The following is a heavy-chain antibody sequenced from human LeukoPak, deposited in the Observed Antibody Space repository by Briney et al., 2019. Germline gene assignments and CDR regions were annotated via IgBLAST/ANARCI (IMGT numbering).Heavy chain of an antibody. V-gene: IGHV3-7*01. CDR3: AREAWQCSTSCFSDY. CDR2: IKQDGSEK. J-gene: IGHJ4*02. Sequence: GGSLRLSCAAPGFTFSSYAMSWVRQAPGKGLEWVANIKQDGSEKYYVDSVKGRFTISRDNAKNSLYLQMNSLRAEDTAVYYCAREAWQCSTSCFSDYWGQGTLVTVSS. CDR1: GFTFSSYA. D-gene: IGHD2-2*01.